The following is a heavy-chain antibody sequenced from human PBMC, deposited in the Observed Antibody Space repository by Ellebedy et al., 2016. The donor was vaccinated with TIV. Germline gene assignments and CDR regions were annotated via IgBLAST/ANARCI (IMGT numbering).Heavy chain of an antibody. D-gene: IGHD4-17*01. CDR1: GFTFSSYG. CDR3: ARDGNGDYSYYFDY. J-gene: IGHJ4*02. Sequence: GESLKISCAASGFTFSSYGMHWVRQAPGKGLEWVAVISYDGSNKYYADSVKGRFTISRDNSKNTLYLQMNSLRAEDTAVYYCARDGNGDYSYYFDYWGQGTLVTVSS. CDR2: ISYDGSNK. V-gene: IGHV3-30*03.